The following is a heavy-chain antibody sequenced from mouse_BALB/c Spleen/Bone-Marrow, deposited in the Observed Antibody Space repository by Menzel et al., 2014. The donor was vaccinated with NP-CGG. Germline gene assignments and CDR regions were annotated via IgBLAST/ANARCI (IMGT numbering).Heavy chain of an antibody. CDR1: GFTFNSYG. Sequence: EVQGVESGGGLVKPGGSLKLSCAASGFTFNSYGMSWVRQTPEKRLEWAATFSGGGSSTFYPDSVKGRFTISRDNAKNNLYLQLSSLRSEDTAVYYCARHAYYDQTEVSFVYWGQGTLVTVSA. CDR3: ARHAYYDQTEVSFVY. V-gene: IGHV5-9-2*01. D-gene: IGHD2-4*01. J-gene: IGHJ3*01. CDR2: FSGGGSST.